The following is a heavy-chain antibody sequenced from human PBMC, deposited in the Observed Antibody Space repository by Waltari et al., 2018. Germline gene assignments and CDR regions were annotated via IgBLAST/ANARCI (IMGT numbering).Heavy chain of an antibody. D-gene: IGHD3-10*01. V-gene: IGHV6-1*01. Sequence: QVQLQQSGPGLVKPSQILSLTCGISGAGAPSHSAAWTWISKSPSRGLEWLGSTYYRSKLYNQYAVSLKSRLVVNPDTSKDEVSLRLISVAPEDTAVYYCVYGAGACHSWGQGTMVTVSS. CDR1: GAGAPSHSAA. J-gene: IGHJ3*02. CDR2: TYYRSKLYN. CDR3: VYGAGACHS.